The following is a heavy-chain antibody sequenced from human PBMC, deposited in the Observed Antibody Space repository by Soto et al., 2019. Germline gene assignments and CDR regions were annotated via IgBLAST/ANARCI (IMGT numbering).Heavy chain of an antibody. V-gene: IGHV1-58*01. CDR1: GFTFISSA. D-gene: IGHD3-22*01. CDR3: AADYYDTNGYYYDY. J-gene: IGHJ4*02. CDR2: IVVVSGNT. Sequence: SVKVSCKASGFTFISSAVQWVRQARGQRLEWIGWIVVVSGNTNYAQKFQERVTITRDMSTSTAYMELSSLRSEDTAVYYCAADYYDTNGYYYDYWGQGTLVTVSS.